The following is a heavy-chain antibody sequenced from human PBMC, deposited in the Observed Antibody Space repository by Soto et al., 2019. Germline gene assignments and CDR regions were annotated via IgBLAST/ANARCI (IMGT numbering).Heavy chain of an antibody. D-gene: IGHD4-17*01. V-gene: IGHV3-30*18. CDR3: AKLGYGDYEDY. J-gene: IGHJ4*02. CDR1: GFTFSSYG. Sequence: GGSLRLSCAASGFTFSSYGMHWVRQAPGKGLEWVAVISYDGSNKYYADSVKGRFTISRDNSKNMLYLQMNSLRAEDTAVYYCAKLGYGDYEDYWGQGTLVTVSS. CDR2: ISYDGSNK.